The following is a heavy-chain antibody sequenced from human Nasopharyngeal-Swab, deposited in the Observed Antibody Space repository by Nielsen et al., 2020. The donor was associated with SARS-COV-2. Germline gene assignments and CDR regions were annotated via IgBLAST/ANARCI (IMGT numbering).Heavy chain of an antibody. CDR1: GFTFSSYS. V-gene: IGHV3-21*01. CDR2: ISSSSGYI. CDR3: AREGVTTTWGAFDI. J-gene: IGHJ3*02. Sequence: GESLKISCAASGFTFSSYSMNWVRQAPGKGLEWVSSISSSSGYIYYADSVKGRSTISRDNAKNSLYLQMNSLRAEDTAVYYCAREGVTTTWGAFDIWGQGTMVTVSS. D-gene: IGHD4-11*01.